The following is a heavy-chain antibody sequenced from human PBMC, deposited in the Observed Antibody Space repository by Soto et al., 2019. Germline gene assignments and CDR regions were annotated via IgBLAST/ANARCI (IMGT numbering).Heavy chain of an antibody. CDR1: GGSISSGGYS. CDR3: ARGYYGSGSYYNVGYGMDV. CDR2: IYHSGST. J-gene: IGHJ6*02. V-gene: IGHV4-30-2*01. D-gene: IGHD3-10*01. Sequence: KPSETLSLTCAVSGGSISSGGYSWSWIRQPPGKGLEWIGYIYHSGSTYYNPSLKSRVTISVDRSKNQFSLKLSSVTAADTAVYYCARGYYGSGSYYNVGYGMDVWGQGTTVTVSS.